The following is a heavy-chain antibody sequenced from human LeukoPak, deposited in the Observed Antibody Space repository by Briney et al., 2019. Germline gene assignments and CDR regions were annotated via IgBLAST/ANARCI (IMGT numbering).Heavy chain of an antibody. V-gene: IGHV3-48*01. CDR3: ARQSLPGYFDY. J-gene: IGHJ4*02. CDR2: ISSSSSTI. Sequence: GGSLRLSCEASGFIFSTYSMNWVRQAPGKGLEWVSYISSSSSTIYYADSVKGRFTISRDNAKNSLPLQMNSLRAEATAVFYCARQSLPGYFDYWGQGTLVTVSS. CDR1: GFIFSTYS.